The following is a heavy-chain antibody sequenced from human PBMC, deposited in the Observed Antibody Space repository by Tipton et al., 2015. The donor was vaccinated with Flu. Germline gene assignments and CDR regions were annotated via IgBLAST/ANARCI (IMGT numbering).Heavy chain of an antibody. J-gene: IGHJ4*02. CDR2: ISYSGST. CDR1: GGSLSSYY. Sequence: TLSLTCTVSGGSLSSYYWSWIRQSPGKGLEWIRYISYSGSTNYNPSLKSRVTISVDTSKNQFSLKLSSVTAADTAVYYCARLSSNWYHQLDNWGQGTLVTVSS. D-gene: IGHD6-13*01. V-gene: IGHV4-59*01. CDR3: ARLSSNWYHQLDN.